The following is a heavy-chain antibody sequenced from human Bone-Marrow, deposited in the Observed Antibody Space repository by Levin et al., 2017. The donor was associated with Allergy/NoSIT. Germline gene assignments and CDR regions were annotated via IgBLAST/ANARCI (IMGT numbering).Heavy chain of an antibody. V-gene: IGHV3-53*01. D-gene: IGHD1-26*01. CDR2: IYSGGST. J-gene: IGHJ5*02. CDR1: GFTVSSNY. CDR3: ARVVVERSRSYNWFDP. Sequence: GGSLRLSCAASGFTVSSNYMSWVRQAPGKGLEWVSVIYSGGSTYYADSVKGRFTISRDNSKNTLYLQMNSLRAEDTAVYYCARVVVERSRSYNWFDPWGQGTLVTVSS.